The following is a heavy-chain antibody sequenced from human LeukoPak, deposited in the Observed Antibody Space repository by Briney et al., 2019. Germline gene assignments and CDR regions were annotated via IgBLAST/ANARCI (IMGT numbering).Heavy chain of an antibody. J-gene: IGHJ6*02. CDR2: IYCSGST. Sequence: PSETLSLTCTVSGGSISSYYWSWIRQPPGKGLEWIGYIYCSGSTNYNPSLKSRVTISVDTSKNQFSLKLSSVTAADTAVYYCASSIADYGDYVGMDVWGQGTTVTVSS. V-gene: IGHV4-59*08. D-gene: IGHD4-17*01. CDR3: ASSIADYGDYVGMDV. CDR1: GGSISSYY.